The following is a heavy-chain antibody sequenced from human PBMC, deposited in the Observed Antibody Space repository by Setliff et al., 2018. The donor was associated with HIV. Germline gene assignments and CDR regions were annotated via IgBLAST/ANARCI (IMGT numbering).Heavy chain of an antibody. CDR3: TTSWITDGYTYGRNFDY. D-gene: IGHD5-18*01. Sequence: GGSLRLSCAARGFFFTNAWMSWVRQAPGRGPEWVGRVRSKKDGGTIDYAAPVKGRFTISRDDSKNTLYLQMNSLETEDTAVYYCTTSWITDGYTYGRNFDYWGQGTLVTVSS. V-gene: IGHV3-15*01. J-gene: IGHJ4*02. CDR1: GFFFTNAW. CDR2: VRSKKDGGTI.